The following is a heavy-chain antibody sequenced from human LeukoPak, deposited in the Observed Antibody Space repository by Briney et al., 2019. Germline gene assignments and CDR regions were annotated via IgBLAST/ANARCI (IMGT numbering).Heavy chain of an antibody. CDR3: ARGSVQLWLRDTYYYMDV. CDR2: INWNGRIT. D-gene: IGHD5-18*01. Sequence: GGSLRLSCAASGFTFDDYAMNWVRQVPGRGLEWVSGINWNGRITEYADSVKDRFAISRQNTKNSLYLYMNNLGGEDTALYFCARGSVQLWLRDTYYYMDVWAKGPRSPSP. V-gene: IGHV3-20*04. J-gene: IGHJ6*03. CDR1: GFTFDDYA.